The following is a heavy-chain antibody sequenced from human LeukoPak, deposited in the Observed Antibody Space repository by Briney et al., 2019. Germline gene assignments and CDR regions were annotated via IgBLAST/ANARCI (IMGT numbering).Heavy chain of an antibody. CDR3: ARLPGDSTIYDL. D-gene: IGHD5/OR15-5a*01. V-gene: IGHV3-7*01. J-gene: IGHJ5*02. CDR1: GFTLSRHW. CDR2: IRQDGNDI. Sequence: PGGSLRLSCAASGFTLSRHWMSWVRQAPGKGLEWVASIRQDGNDINYVESLKGRFIISRDNAGNSVSLQMSSLRAEDTAMYYCARLPGDSTIYDLWGQGTLVTVSS.